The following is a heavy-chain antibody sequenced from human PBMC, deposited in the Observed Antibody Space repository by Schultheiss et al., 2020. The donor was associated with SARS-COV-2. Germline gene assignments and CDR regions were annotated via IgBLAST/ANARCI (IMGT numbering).Heavy chain of an antibody. CDR1: GFTFSSYA. D-gene: IGHD3-10*01. CDR2: ISSSSSTI. CDR3: VRAKSGAYSNDAFDI. J-gene: IGHJ3*02. Sequence: GGSLRLSCAASGFTFSSYAMHWVRQAPGKGLEWVSYISSSSSTIYYADSVKGRFTISRDNAMDSLYLQMSSLRAEDTAVYYCVRAKSGAYSNDAFDIWGQGTMVTVSS. V-gene: IGHV3-48*04.